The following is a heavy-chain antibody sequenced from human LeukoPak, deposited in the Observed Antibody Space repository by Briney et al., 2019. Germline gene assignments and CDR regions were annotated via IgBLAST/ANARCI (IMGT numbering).Heavy chain of an antibody. V-gene: IGHV4-34*01. Sequence: SETLSLTCAVYGGSFSGYYGSWIRQPPGKGLEWIGEINHSGSTNYNPSLTGRVSISVDTSKNQISLTVSSVTAADTAVYYCARVPALTKSYFLDYWGQGTLVTVSS. CDR3: ARVPALTKSYFLDY. J-gene: IGHJ4*02. CDR2: INHSGST. D-gene: IGHD2-8*01. CDR1: GGSFSGYY.